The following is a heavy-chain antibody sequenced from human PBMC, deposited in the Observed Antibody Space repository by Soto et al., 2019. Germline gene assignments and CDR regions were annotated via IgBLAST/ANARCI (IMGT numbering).Heavy chain of an antibody. CDR1: GNTFSSYA. V-gene: IGHV1-3*01. CDR3: ERDPYYYDSSGYLSGYFHH. J-gene: IGHJ1*01. D-gene: IGHD3-22*01. CDR2: INGGNGQT. Sequence: SVKVSCKASGNTFSSYALHWVRQAPVQRLEWMGWINGGNGQTKYSQKFQGRVTFTRDTSASTAYLDLSSLRSEDTAVYYCERDPYYYDSSGYLSGYFHHWGQGTQVTVYS.